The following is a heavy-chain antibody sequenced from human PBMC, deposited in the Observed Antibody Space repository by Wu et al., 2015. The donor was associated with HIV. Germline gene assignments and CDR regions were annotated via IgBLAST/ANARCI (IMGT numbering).Heavy chain of an antibody. Sequence: VQLVQSGAEVKEPGASVKVSCKASGYTFTNYDISWVRQAPGQGLEWMGWINPKNGATNYAQKFQDRVTMTRDTSINTIYMELSRLRSDDTAIFYXTRGMSMDHWGQGTLVTVS. V-gene: IGHV1-2*02. CDR2: INPKNGAT. CDR1: GYTFTNYD. J-gene: IGHJ4*02. CDR3: TRGMSMDH.